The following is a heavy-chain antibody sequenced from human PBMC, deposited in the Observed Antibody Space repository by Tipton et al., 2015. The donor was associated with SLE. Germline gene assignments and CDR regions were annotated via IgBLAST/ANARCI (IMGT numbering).Heavy chain of an antibody. CDR2: IYYSGST. Sequence: TLSLTCTVSGGSVSSGSYYWSWIRQPPGKGLEWIGYIYYSGSTNYNPSLKSRVTISVDTSKNQFSLKLSSVTAADTAVYYCARDRRVDYYDSSEGAFDIWGQGTMVTVSS. D-gene: IGHD3-22*01. J-gene: IGHJ3*02. CDR3: ARDRRVDYYDSSEGAFDI. CDR1: GGSVSSGSYY. V-gene: IGHV4-61*01.